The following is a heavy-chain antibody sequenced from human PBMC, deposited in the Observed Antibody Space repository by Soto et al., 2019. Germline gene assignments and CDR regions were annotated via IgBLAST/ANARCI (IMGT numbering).Heavy chain of an antibody. CDR2: IYYSGST. Sequence: QLQLQESGPGLVKPSETLSLTCTVSGGSISSSSYYWGWIRQPPGKGLEWIGSIYYSGSTYYNPSLKSRVTISVDTSKNQFSLKLSSVTAADTAVYYCARLLRHNYYGVDVWGQGTTVTVSS. J-gene: IGHJ6*02. CDR1: GGSISSSSYY. CDR3: ARLLRHNYYGVDV. V-gene: IGHV4-39*01. D-gene: IGHD5-12*01.